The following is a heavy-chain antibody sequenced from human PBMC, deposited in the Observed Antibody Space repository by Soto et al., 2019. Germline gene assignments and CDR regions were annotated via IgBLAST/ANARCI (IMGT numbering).Heavy chain of an antibody. CDR1: GFTFSNYN. Sequence: DVQLVESGGALLQPGGSLSLSCVASGFTFSNYNINWVRQAPGKGLEWVSYISSGSRTIYYADSVKGRFTISRDNAENSVFLQMHSLRAEDTAVYYCARSRNPPTTETEYFDYWGQGTLVTVSS. V-gene: IGHV3-48*01. J-gene: IGHJ4*02. CDR2: ISSGSRTI. CDR3: ARSRNPPTTETEYFDY. D-gene: IGHD1-1*01.